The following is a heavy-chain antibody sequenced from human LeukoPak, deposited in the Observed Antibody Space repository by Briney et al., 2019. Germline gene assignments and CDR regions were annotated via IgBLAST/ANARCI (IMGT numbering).Heavy chain of an antibody. Sequence: SETLSLTCAVSGGSISSSNWWSWVRQPPGKGLEWIGEIYHSGSTNYHPSLKSRITISVDKSKNQFSLKLSSVTAADTAVYYCARDRYISSWFFDRWGQGTLVTVSS. CDR1: GGSISSSNW. V-gene: IGHV4-4*02. J-gene: IGHJ4*02. D-gene: IGHD6-13*01. CDR3: ARDRYISSWFFDR. CDR2: IYHSGST.